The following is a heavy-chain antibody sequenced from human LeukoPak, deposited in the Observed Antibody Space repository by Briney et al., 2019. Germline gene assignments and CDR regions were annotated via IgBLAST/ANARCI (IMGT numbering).Heavy chain of an antibody. V-gene: IGHV4-39*01. J-gene: IGHJ4*02. Sequence: SETLSLTCTVSGGSISSSSYYWGWIRQPPGKGLEWIGSIYYSGSTYYNPSLKSRVTISVDTSKNQFSLKLGSVTAADTAVYYCARQAAAGYYYFDYWGQGTLVTVSS. CDR1: GGSISSSSYY. D-gene: IGHD6-13*01. CDR3: ARQAAAGYYYFDY. CDR2: IYYSGST.